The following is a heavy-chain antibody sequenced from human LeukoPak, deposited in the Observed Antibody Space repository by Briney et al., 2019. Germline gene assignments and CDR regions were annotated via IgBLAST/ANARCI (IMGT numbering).Heavy chain of an antibody. CDR3: AKWQSSADSSGYSRFDY. CDR2: ISGSGGST. V-gene: IGHV3-23*01. CDR1: GFTFSSYS. D-gene: IGHD3-22*01. J-gene: IGHJ4*02. Sequence: GGSLRLSCAASGFTFSSYSMSWVRQAPGKGLEWVSAISGSGGSTYYADSVKGRFTISRDNSKNTLYLQMNSLRAEDTAVYYCAKWQSSADSSGYSRFDYWGQGTLVTVSS.